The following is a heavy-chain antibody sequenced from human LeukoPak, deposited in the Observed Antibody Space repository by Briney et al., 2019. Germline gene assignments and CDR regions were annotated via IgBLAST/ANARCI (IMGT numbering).Heavy chain of an antibody. CDR3: ARDLHCGGDCYSYYFDY. V-gene: IGHV3-33*01. CDR1: GFTFSSYG. Sequence: GSLRLSCAASGFTFSSYGMHWVRQAPGKGLEWVAVIWYDGSNKYYADSVKGRFTISRDNSKNTLYLQMNSLRAEDMAVYYCARDLHCGGDCYSYYFDYWGQGTLVTVSS. J-gene: IGHJ4*02. CDR2: IWYDGSNK. D-gene: IGHD2-21*02.